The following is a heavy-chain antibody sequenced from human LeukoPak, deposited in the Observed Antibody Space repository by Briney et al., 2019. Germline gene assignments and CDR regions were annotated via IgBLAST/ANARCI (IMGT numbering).Heavy chain of an antibody. V-gene: IGHV3-53*01. CDR3: ARDLVQLWSKDF. J-gene: IGHJ4*02. CDR1: GFSVSSNY. CDR2: IYWDGST. D-gene: IGHD5-18*01. Sequence: GGSLRLSCAASGFSVSSNYMSWVRQAPGKGLEWVSVIYWDGSTYYADSVKGRFTISRDNAKNSLYLQMNSLRAEDTAVYYCARDLVQLWSKDFWGQGTLVTVSS.